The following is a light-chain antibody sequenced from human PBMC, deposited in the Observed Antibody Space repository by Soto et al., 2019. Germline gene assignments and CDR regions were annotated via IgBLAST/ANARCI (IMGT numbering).Light chain of an antibody. J-gene: IGLJ1*01. CDR1: SSDVGSDYNY. V-gene: IGLV2-14*03. Sequence: QSVLTQPASVSGSPGQSIAISCTGTSSDVGSDYNYVSWYQQHPGKAPKLMVYDVNTRPSGVSNRFSGSKSGTTASLTISGLQAEDEADYYCCSYTTSSTYVFGTGTKVTVL. CDR3: CSYTTSSTYV. CDR2: DVN.